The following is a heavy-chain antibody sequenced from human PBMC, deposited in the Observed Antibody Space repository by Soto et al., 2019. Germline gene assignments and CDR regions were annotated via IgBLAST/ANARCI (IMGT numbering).Heavy chain of an antibody. D-gene: IGHD2-15*01. Sequence: QVQLVQSGAEVKKPGASVKVSCKASGYTFTSYYMHWVRQAPGQGLEWMEIINPSGGSTSYAKKFQGRVTMTRDTSTSTVYMELSSLRSEDTAVYYCARTGTTSPYCSGGSCYYGGFDYWGQGTLVTVSS. V-gene: IGHV1-46*03. J-gene: IGHJ4*02. CDR1: GYTFTSYY. CDR2: INPSGGST. CDR3: ARTGTTSPYCSGGSCYYGGFDY.